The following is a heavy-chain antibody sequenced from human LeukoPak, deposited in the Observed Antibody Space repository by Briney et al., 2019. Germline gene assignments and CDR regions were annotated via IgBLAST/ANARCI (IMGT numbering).Heavy chain of an antibody. Sequence: GASVKVSCKAAGYTFTSSDINWVRQATGQGLEWMGWMNPNSGNTGYAQKFQGRVTMTRTTSISTAYMELSSLRSEDTAVYYCASAPKYYGSGSYSYYYYGMDVWGQGTTVTVSS. J-gene: IGHJ6*02. D-gene: IGHD3-10*01. V-gene: IGHV1-8*01. CDR2: MNPNSGNT. CDR3: ASAPKYYGSGSYSYYYYGMDV. CDR1: GYTFTSSD.